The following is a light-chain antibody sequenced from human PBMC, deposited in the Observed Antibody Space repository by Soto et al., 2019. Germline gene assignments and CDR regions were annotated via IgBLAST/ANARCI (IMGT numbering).Light chain of an antibody. CDR3: QQYGSSPRT. V-gene: IGKV3-20*01. Sequence: EIVLTQSPGTLSLSPGERATLSCRASQSVSGRHLAWYQQKPDQAPRLLIYGASSRATGTPDRFSGSGSGTDFTLTISRLEPDDFAVYYCQQYGSSPRTFGQGTKVEIK. CDR1: QSVSGRH. J-gene: IGKJ1*01. CDR2: GAS.